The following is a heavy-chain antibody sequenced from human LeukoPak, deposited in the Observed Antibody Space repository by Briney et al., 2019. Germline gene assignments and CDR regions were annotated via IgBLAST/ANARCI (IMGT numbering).Heavy chain of an antibody. CDR1: GYTFTNYA. CDR3: ARAVKYRSGPLTDLLPYYFDY. V-gene: IGHV1-3*03. Sequence: ASVKVSCKASGYTFTNYAMHWVRQAPGQRLEWMGWINTGNGNTKYSQEFQGRVTITRDTSANTAYMELSSLRSEDMAVYYCARAVKYRSGPLTDLLPYYFDYWDQGTLVTVSS. CDR2: INTGNGNT. J-gene: IGHJ4*02. D-gene: IGHD6-19*01.